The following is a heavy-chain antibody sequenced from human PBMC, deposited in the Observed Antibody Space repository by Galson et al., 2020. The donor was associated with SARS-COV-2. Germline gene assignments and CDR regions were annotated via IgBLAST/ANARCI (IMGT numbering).Heavy chain of an antibody. CDR2: ISYDGSNK. V-gene: IGHV3-30*18. CDR1: GFTFSSYG. CDR3: AKDSQYQLAISSYYYYYMDV. J-gene: IGHJ6*03. Sequence: GESLKISCAAPGFTFSSYGMHWVRQAPGKGLEWVAVISYDGSNKYYADSVKGRFTISRDNSKNTLYLQMYSLRAEDTAVYYCAKDSQYQLAISSYYYYYMDVWGKGTTVTVSS. D-gene: IGHD3-16*02.